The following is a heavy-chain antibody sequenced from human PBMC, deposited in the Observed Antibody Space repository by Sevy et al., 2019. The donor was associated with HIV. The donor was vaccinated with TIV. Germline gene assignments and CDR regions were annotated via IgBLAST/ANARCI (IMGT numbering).Heavy chain of an antibody. D-gene: IGHD2-2*02. CDR3: AREVGSYCSSTSCYRGGLFAAAVDY. Sequence: SQTLSLTCAISGDSVSSNSAAWNWIRLSPSRGLEWLGRTYYRSKWYNDYAVSVKSRITINPDTSKNHFSLQLNSVTPDDTAVYYCAREVGSYCSSTSCYRGGLFAAAVDYWGQGTLVTVSS. V-gene: IGHV6-1*01. CDR2: TYYRSKWYN. J-gene: IGHJ4*02. CDR1: GDSVSSNSAA.